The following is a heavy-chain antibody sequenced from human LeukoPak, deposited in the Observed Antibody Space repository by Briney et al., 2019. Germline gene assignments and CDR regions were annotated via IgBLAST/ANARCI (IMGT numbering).Heavy chain of an antibody. V-gene: IGHV3-23*01. CDR1: GFTFSSYA. CDR2: ISGSDGGT. Sequence: QAGGSLRLSCAASGFTFSSYAMSWVRQAPGKGLEWVSVISGSDGGTYYADSVKGRFTISRDNSKNTLYLQMNSLRGEDTAIFYCAKNRGGSRFSALDYWGQGTLVTVSS. CDR3: AKNRGGSRFSALDY. D-gene: IGHD2-15*01. J-gene: IGHJ4*02.